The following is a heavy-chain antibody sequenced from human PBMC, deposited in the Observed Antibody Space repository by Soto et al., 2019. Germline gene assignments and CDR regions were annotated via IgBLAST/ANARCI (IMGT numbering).Heavy chain of an antibody. CDR3: ARESGDNWTYEAH. CDR1: GAYVSDFS. D-gene: IGHD1-7*01. V-gene: IGHV4-4*07. Sequence: SETLSLTCTVSGAYVSDFSWRWIRQPAGKGLEWKGRNTVNGITQDTPSFRSRVTMSMDTSRTQSSLNLQPATAADTALYYCARESGDNWTYEAHWGQGTLGTVSS. J-gene: IGHJ1*01. CDR2: NTVNGIT.